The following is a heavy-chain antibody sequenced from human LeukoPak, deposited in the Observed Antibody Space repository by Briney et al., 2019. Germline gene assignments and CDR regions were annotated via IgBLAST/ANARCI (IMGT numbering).Heavy chain of an antibody. Sequence: PGGTLRLSCAASGFTFSSYGMSWVRQAPGKGLEWVSVIYSGGSTYYADSVKGRFTISRDNSKNTLYLQMNSLRAEDTATYYCVRDLVWDTGRVDYWGQGTLVTVSS. CDR2: IYSGGST. D-gene: IGHD3/OR15-3a*01. J-gene: IGHJ4*02. CDR3: VRDLVWDTGRVDY. V-gene: IGHV3-66*02. CDR1: GFTFSSYG.